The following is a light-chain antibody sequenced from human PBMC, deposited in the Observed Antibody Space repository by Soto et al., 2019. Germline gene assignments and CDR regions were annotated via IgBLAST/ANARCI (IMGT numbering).Light chain of an antibody. CDR3: LQHNSYPRT. CDR2: GAS. J-gene: IGKJ1*01. V-gene: IGKV1-9*01. Sequence: DIQLTQSPSFLSASVGDRVTITSRASQGISSYLAWYQQKPGEAPKLLIYGASTLQSGVPSRFSGSGSGTDFTLTISSLQPEDFATYYCLQHNSYPRTFGQGTKVDIK. CDR1: QGISSY.